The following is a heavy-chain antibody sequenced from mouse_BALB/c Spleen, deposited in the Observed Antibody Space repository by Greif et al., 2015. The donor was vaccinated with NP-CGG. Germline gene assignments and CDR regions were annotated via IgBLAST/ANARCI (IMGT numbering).Heavy chain of an antibody. J-gene: IGHJ4*01. CDR2: ISYDGSN. D-gene: IGHD2-1*01. CDR3: ARDPYGNYLYYAMDY. V-gene: IGHV3-6*02. CDR1: GYSITSGYY. Sequence: EVKLQESGPGLVKPSQSLSLTCSVTGYSITSGYYWNWIRQFPGNKLEWMGYISYDGSNNYNPSLKNRISITRDTSKNQFFLKLNSVTTEDTATYYCARDPYGNYLYYAMDYWGQETSVTVSS.